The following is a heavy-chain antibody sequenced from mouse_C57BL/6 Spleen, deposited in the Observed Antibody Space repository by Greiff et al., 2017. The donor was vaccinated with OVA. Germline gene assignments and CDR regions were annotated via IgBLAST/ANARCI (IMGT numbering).Heavy chain of an antibody. J-gene: IGHJ1*03. V-gene: IGHV5-16*01. Sequence: EVQVVESEGGLVQPGSSMKLSCTASGFTFSDYYMAWVRQVPEKGLEWVANINYDGSSTYYLDSLKSRFIISRDNAKSILYLQMSSLKSEDTATYYCSTVVGGYFDVWGTGTTVTVSS. D-gene: IGHD1-1*01. CDR1: GFTFSDYY. CDR3: STVVGGYFDV. CDR2: INYDGSST.